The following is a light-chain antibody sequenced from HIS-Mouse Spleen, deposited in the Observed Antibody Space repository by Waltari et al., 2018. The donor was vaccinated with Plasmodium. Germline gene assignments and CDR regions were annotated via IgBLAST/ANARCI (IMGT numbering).Light chain of an antibody. CDR3: SSYAGSNNLV. J-gene: IGLJ2*01. CDR1: SIYVGGYNY. Sequence: QSALPHPPSASGSPGPSVTISCTGTSIYVGGYNYCSWYQQHPGKAPKPMIYEVSKRPSGVPDRFSGSKSGNTASLTVSGLQAEDEADYYGSSYAGSNNLVFGGGTKLTVL. CDR2: EVS. V-gene: IGLV2-8*01.